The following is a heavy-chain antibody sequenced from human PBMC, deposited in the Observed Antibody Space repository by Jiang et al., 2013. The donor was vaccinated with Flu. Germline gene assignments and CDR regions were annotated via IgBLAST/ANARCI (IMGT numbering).Heavy chain of an antibody. CDR2: MNPNSGNT. D-gene: IGHD5-24*01. Sequence: WMGWMNPNSGNTGYAQKFQGRVTMTRNTSISTAYMELSSLRSEDTAVYYCARGRDPDHDYWGQGTLVTVSS. CDR3: ARGRDPDHDY. J-gene: IGHJ4*02. V-gene: IGHV1-8*01.